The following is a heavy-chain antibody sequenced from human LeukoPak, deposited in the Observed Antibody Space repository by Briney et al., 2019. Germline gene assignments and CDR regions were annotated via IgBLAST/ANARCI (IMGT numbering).Heavy chain of an antibody. V-gene: IGHV4-39*01. CDR1: GGSISSSSYY. Sequence: SETLSLTCTVSGGSISSSSYYWGWIRQPPGKGLEWIGSIYYSGSTYYNPSLKSRVTISVDTSKNQFSLELSSVTAADTAVYYCARHAHSSGWYYFDYWGQGTLVTVSS. J-gene: IGHJ4*02. D-gene: IGHD6-19*01. CDR3: ARHAHSSGWYYFDY. CDR2: IYYSGST.